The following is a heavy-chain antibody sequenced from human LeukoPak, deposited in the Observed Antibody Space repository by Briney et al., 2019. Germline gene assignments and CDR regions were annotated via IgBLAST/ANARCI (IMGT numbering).Heavy chain of an antibody. Sequence: PSETLSLTCAVYGGSFSGYYWSWIRQPPGKGLEWIGEINHSGSTNYNPSLKSRVTISVDTSKDQFSLKLSSVTAADTAVYYCARDYDHFDYWGQGTLVTVSS. D-gene: IGHD3-3*01. V-gene: IGHV4-34*01. CDR2: INHSGST. CDR3: ARDYDHFDY. J-gene: IGHJ4*02. CDR1: GGSFSGYY.